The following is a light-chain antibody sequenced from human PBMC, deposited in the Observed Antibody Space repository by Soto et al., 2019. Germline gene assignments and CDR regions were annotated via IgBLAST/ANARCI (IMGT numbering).Light chain of an antibody. V-gene: IGKV1-5*01. Sequence: DIQMTQSPSTLSASVGDRVTITCRASQSNSSWLAWYQQKPGKAPKLLIYDASSLESGVPSRFSGSASGTEFTLTISSLQPDDFATYYCQQYRTFGQGTKLEIK. J-gene: IGKJ2*01. CDR2: DAS. CDR3: QQYRT. CDR1: QSNSSW.